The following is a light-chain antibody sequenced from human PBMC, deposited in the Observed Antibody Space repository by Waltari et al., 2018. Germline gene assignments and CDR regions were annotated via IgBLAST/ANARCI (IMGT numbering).Light chain of an antibody. CDR1: SSDVGSYNR. V-gene: IGLV2-18*02. J-gene: IGLJ2*01. CDR2: EVS. CDR3: SSYTSSSTVV. Sequence: QSALTQPPSVSGSPGQSVTISCTGTSSDVGSYNRVSWYQQPPGTAPNLMIYEVSNLPSGVPDRVSGSKSGNTASLTISGLQAEDEADYYCSSYTSSSTVVFGGGTKLTVL.